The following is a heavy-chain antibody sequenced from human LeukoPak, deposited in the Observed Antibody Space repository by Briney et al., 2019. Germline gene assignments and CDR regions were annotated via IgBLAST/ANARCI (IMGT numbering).Heavy chain of an antibody. D-gene: IGHD1-26*01. V-gene: IGHV1-69*13. J-gene: IGHJ4*02. Sequence: ASVTVSCKASGGTFSSYAISWVRQAPGQGLEWMGGIIPIFGTANYAQKFQGRVTITADESTSTAYMELSSLRSEDTAVYYCASDIVGATDYWGQGTLVTVSS. CDR3: ASDIVGATDY. CDR1: GGTFSSYA. CDR2: IIPIFGTA.